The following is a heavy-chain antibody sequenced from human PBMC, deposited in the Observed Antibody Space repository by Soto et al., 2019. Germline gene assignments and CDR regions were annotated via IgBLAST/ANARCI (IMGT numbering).Heavy chain of an antibody. Sequence: ASVKVSCKASGYSFTSYGISWVRQAPGQGPEWMGWISGHNGNTNHPQSLQGRVTMTTDTSRNTAYMELRSLRSDDTAVYYCARHRFNYYDDTVYYYFDFWGQGTLVTVSS. CDR3: ARHRFNYYDDTVYYYFDF. CDR2: ISGHNGNT. CDR1: GYSFTSYG. J-gene: IGHJ4*02. D-gene: IGHD3-22*01. V-gene: IGHV1-18*04.